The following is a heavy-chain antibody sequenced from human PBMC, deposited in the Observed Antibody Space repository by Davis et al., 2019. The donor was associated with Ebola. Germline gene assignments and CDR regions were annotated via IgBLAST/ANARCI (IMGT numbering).Heavy chain of an antibody. CDR3: ARARAVAYYYYGMDV. D-gene: IGHD6-19*01. V-gene: IGHV4-34*12. J-gene: IGHJ6*02. Sequence: SETLSPTCTLYGASFTAISWGWTRQLQGKGLEWIGEILHGGTPNNNPSLRSGVTRSVDKSKNRFSLKLSSVTAADTAVYYCARARAVAYYYYGMDVWGQGTTVTVSS. CDR2: ILHGGTP. CDR1: GASFTAIS.